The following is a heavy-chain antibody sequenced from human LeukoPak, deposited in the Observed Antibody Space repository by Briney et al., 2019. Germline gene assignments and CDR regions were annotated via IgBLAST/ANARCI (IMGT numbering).Heavy chain of an antibody. CDR3: ARGYSSSWSPLDY. J-gene: IGHJ4*02. D-gene: IGHD6-13*01. CDR1: GGSISSYY. Sequence: PSETLSLTCTVSGGSISSYYWSWIRQPPGKGLEWIGYIYYSGSTNYNPSLKSRVTISVDTSKSQFSLKLSSVTAADTAVYYCARGYSSSWSPLDYWGQGTLVTVSS. CDR2: IYYSGST. V-gene: IGHV4-59*01.